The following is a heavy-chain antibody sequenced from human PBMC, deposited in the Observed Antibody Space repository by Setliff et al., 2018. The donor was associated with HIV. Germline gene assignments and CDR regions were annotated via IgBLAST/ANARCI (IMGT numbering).Heavy chain of an antibody. V-gene: IGHV4-38-2*01. CDR1: GYSLTSGYY. D-gene: IGHD6-13*01. Sequence: SETLSLTCGVSGYSLTSGYYWGWIRRPPGKGLEWIGSIHDSGRTYYNPALKSRLTVSVDTSKNQFSLSLSSVTAADTAVYYYARHRYSSSISWFDPWGQGTLVTVSS. CDR3: ARHRYSSSISWFDP. CDR2: IHDSGRT. J-gene: IGHJ5*02.